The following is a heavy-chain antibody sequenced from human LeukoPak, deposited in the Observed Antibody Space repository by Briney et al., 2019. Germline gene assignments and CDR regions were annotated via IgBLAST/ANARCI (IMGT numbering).Heavy chain of an antibody. Sequence: SGGSLRLSCAASGFTVSSNYMSWVRQAPGKGLEWVSVIYSGGSTYYADSVKGRFTISRDNSKSTLYLQMNGLRAEDTAVYYCARGYNDYGDFDAFDIWGQGTMVTVSS. CDR3: ARGYNDYGDFDAFDI. V-gene: IGHV3-66*02. CDR2: IYSGGST. CDR1: GFTVSSNY. J-gene: IGHJ3*02. D-gene: IGHD4-17*01.